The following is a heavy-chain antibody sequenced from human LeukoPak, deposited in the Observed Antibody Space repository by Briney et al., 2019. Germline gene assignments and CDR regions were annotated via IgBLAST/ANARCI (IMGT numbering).Heavy chain of an antibody. V-gene: IGHV3-33*01. J-gene: IGHJ4*02. Sequence: GRSLRLSCAASGFTFSNHGMHWVRQAPGKGLEWVALIWYDGSNKEYAESVKGRFTISRDNSKNTLYLQMNSLRAEDTAVYYCARGLWGDYWGQGTLVTVSS. CDR2: IWYDGSNK. CDR1: GFTFSNHG. D-gene: IGHD7-27*01. CDR3: ARGLWGDY.